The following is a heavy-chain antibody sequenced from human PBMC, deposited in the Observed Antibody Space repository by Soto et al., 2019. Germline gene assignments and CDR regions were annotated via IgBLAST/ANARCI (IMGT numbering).Heavy chain of an antibody. CDR1: GGTFSRKA. CDR2: TIPMFNIA. V-gene: IGHV1-69*13. Sequence: SVKISCKASGGTFSRKAISWVRLAPGQGLEWMGGTIPMFNIAKNAQKFQGRVTITADESRNTAYMELSSLRSEDTAVYYCARGRELDDDDYPDYGMDVWGQGTTVTVS. J-gene: IGHJ6*02. D-gene: IGHD4-17*01. CDR3: ARGRELDDDDYPDYGMDV.